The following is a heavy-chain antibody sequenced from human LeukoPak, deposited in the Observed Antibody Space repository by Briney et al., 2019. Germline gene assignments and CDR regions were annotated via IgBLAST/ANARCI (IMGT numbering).Heavy chain of an antibody. CDR3: AKDINAEYYGSGALRTIYYYYGMDV. CDR1: GFTFSSYA. D-gene: IGHD3-10*01. J-gene: IGHJ6*02. Sequence: PGGSLRLSCAASGFTFSSYAMSWVRQAPGKGLEWVSAISGSGGSTYYADSAKGRFTISRDNAKNSLYLQMNSLRAEDTALYYCAKDINAEYYGSGALRTIYYYYGMDVWGQGTTVTVSS. CDR2: ISGSGGST. V-gene: IGHV3-23*01.